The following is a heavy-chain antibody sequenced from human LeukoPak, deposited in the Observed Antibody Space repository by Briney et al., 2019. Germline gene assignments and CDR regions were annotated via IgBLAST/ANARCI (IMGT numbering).Heavy chain of an antibody. CDR3: AHRHMPAVPGVFEY. Sequence: SGPTLVNPTQTLTLTCTFSGFSLRNSGEAVGWIRQPPGKALEWLAVINWNDDKRYRPSLESRLTITKDTSKNQVVLTMTNMDPVDTATYFCAHRHMPAVPGVFEYWGQGTLVTVSS. CDR2: INWNDDK. J-gene: IGHJ4*02. V-gene: IGHV2-5*01. CDR1: GFSLRNSGEA. D-gene: IGHD6-19*01.